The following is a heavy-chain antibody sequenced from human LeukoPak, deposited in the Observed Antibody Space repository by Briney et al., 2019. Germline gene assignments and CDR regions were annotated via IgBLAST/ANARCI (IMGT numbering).Heavy chain of an antibody. Sequence: GGSLRLSCAASGFTFSTNGMHWVRQAPGKGLEWVAVISYDGSNKYYVDSVKGRFTISRDNSKNTLNLQMNSLRAEDTAVYYCARMRGSAFDIWGQGTMVTVSS. CDR3: ARMRGSAFDI. CDR2: ISYDGSNK. CDR1: GFTFSTNG. J-gene: IGHJ3*02. V-gene: IGHV3-30*03.